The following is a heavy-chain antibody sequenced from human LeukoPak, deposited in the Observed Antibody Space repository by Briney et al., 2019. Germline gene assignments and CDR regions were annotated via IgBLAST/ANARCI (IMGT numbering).Heavy chain of an antibody. J-gene: IGHJ4*02. Sequence: SETLSLTCTVSSGSISSYYWSWIRQPPGKGLEWIGYIYNSGTTSYNPSLKSRVTISVDTSKNQFSLKVSSVTAADTAVYYCARGSTVTPYYFDYWGQGTLVTVSS. CDR2: IYNSGTT. CDR1: SGSISSYY. CDR3: ARGSTVTPYYFDY. V-gene: IGHV4-59*01. D-gene: IGHD4-17*01.